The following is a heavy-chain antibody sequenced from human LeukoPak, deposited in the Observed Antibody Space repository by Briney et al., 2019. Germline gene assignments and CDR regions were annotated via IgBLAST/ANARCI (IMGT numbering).Heavy chain of an antibody. V-gene: IGHV4-59*01. CDR1: GGSIRSYY. Sequence: SETLSLTCTVSGGSIRSYYWNWIRQPPGKGLEWIGYIYYSGNTNYNPSLKSRVTISVDTSKNQFSLKLSSVTAADTAVYYCARGVGISIFGVPAFYFDNWGQGTLVTVSS. J-gene: IGHJ4*02. CDR2: IYYSGNT. CDR3: ARGVGISIFGVPAFYFDN. D-gene: IGHD3-3*01.